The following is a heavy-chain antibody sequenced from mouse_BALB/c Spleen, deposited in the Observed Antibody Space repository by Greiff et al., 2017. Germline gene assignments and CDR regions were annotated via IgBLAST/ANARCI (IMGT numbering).Heavy chain of an antibody. CDR2: IDPANGNT. J-gene: IGHJ4*01. CDR1: GFNIKDTY. V-gene: IGHV14-3*02. Sequence: DVHLVESGAELVKPGASVKLSCTASGFNIKDTYMHWVKQRPEQGLEWIGRIDPANGNTKYDPKFQGKATITADTSSNTAYLQLSSLTSEDTAVYYCAFYGSRDYAMDYWGQGTSVTVSS. D-gene: IGHD1-1*01. CDR3: AFYGSRDYAMDY.